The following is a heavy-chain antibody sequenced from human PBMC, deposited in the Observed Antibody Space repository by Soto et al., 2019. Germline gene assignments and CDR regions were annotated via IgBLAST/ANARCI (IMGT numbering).Heavy chain of an antibody. CDR2: MYNTGRT. V-gene: IGHV4-59*01. CDR3: ARDLWGYCGTDCYPLDV. D-gene: IGHD2-21*02. CDR1: GGSISSYY. Sequence: SETLSLTCTVSGGSISSYYWSWIRQPPGKGLEWIGYMYNTGRTVYNPSFKGRVTISVDTSKNQFSLQLDSVTAADTAVYYCARDLWGYCGTDCYPLDVWGQGTTVTVSS. J-gene: IGHJ6*02.